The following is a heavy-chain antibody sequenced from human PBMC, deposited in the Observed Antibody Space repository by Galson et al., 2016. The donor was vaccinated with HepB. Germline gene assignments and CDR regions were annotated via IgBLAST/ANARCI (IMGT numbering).Heavy chain of an antibody. CDR2: SRNKANSYST. D-gene: IGHD2-2*01. Sequence: ASGFIFSDHYMDWVRQAPGKGLEWIGRSRNKANSYSTEYAASVKGRFTISRDDSKNSLYLQMNSLKIDDAAVYYCTRWGASSKYAMDVWGQGTTVTGSS. CDR3: TRWGASSKYAMDV. J-gene: IGHJ6*02. CDR1: GFIFSDHY. V-gene: IGHV3-72*01.